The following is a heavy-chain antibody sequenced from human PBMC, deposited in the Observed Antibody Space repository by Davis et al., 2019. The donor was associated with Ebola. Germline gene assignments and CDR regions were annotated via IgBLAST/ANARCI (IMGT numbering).Heavy chain of an antibody. CDR1: GFLFSSYA. Sequence: PGGSLRLSCAASGFLFSSYAMSWVRQAPGRGLEWVSSISASGGATFYADSVKGRIVMSRDNSNDTRYLRMNNLRAEDTAIYYCAKDLTSYYGSGDFFDYWGQGILVTVSS. CDR2: ISASGGAT. J-gene: IGHJ4*02. D-gene: IGHD3-10*01. V-gene: IGHV3-23*01. CDR3: AKDLTSYYGSGDFFDY.